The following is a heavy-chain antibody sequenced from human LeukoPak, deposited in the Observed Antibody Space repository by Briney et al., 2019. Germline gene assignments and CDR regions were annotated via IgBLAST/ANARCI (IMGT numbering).Heavy chain of an antibody. CDR1: GGTFSSFT. CDR2: IIPILGIA. V-gene: IGHV1-69*04. CDR3: ARDRNVVVVAANPFGY. J-gene: IGHJ4*02. D-gene: IGHD2-15*01. Sequence: SVKVSCKASGGTFSSFTISWVRQAPGQGLEWMGRIIPILGIANYAQKFQGRVTITADKSTSTAYMELSRLRSDDTAVYYCARDRNVVVVAANPFGYWGQGTLVTVSS.